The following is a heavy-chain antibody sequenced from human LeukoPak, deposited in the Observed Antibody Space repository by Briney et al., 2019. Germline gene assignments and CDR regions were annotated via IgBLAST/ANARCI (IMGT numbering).Heavy chain of an antibody. CDR2: ISAVGSTT. J-gene: IGHJ4*02. CDR1: GFTVSHYY. Sequence: GGSLRLSCAASGFTVSHYYMTWVRQAPGKGLEWVSHISAVGSTTFYTDSVKGRFTISRDNSKNTLYLQMNSLRAEDTAVYYCAKDGIAAAGRFDYWGQGTLVTVSS. CDR3: AKDGIAAAGRFDY. D-gene: IGHD6-13*01. V-gene: IGHV3-11*04.